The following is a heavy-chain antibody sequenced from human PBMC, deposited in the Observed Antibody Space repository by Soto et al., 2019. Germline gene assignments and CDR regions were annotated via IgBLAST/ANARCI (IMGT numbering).Heavy chain of an antibody. D-gene: IGHD6-6*01. Sequence: GGSLRLSCAASGFTFSSYGMYWVRQAPGKGLEWVAVVWYDGSNKDYADSVKGRFTISRDNSKNMLYLQMNSLRVEDTAVYYCARDRRYSSSSRQEDTFDYWGQGTVVTVS. CDR1: GFTFSSYG. J-gene: IGHJ4*02. CDR2: VWYDGSNK. CDR3: ARDRRYSSSSRQEDTFDY. V-gene: IGHV3-33*01.